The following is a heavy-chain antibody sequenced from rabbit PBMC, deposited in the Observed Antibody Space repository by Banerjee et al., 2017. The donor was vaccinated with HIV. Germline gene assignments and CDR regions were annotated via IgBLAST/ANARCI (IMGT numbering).Heavy chain of an antibody. CDR2: IATGSSGST. V-gene: IGHV1S45*01. CDR1: GFSFSSSYY. D-gene: IGHD4-1*01. CDR3: ARDLAGVIGWNFNL. J-gene: IGHJ4*01. Sequence: QEQLEESGGDLVKPEGSLTLTCTASGFSFSSSYYMCWVRQAPGKGLEWIACIATGSSGSTYYATWAKGRFTVSKTSSTTVTLQMTSLTGADTATYLCARDLAGVIGWNFNLWGPGTLVTVS.